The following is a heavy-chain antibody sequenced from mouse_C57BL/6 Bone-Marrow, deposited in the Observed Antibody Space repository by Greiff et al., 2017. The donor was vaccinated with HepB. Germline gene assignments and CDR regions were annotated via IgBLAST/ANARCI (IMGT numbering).Heavy chain of an antibody. D-gene: IGHD1-1*01. Sequence: VQLQQSGAELARPGASVKLSCKASGYTFTSYGISWVKQRTGQGLEWIGEIYPRSGNTYYNEKFKGKATLTADKSSSTAYMELRSLTSEDSAVYFCAPLLLRYPLGFDVWGTGTTVTVSS. J-gene: IGHJ1*03. CDR3: APLLLRYPLGFDV. V-gene: IGHV1-81*01. CDR2: IYPRSGNT. CDR1: GYTFTSYG.